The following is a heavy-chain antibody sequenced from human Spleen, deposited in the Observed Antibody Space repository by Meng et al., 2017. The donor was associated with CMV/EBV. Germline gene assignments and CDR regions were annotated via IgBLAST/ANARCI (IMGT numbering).Heavy chain of an antibody. V-gene: IGHV3-30*02. CDR3: AKRGSVLAKNYFDY. Sequence: GESLKISCAASGFTFGAYSMHWVRQTPDKGLEWLTFISSTGIYTFYANSVKGRFTVSRDNSQNTLYLHLNNLGAEDTAVYYCAKRGSVLAKNYFDYWGQGTLVTVSS. D-gene: IGHD3-16*01. CDR1: GFTFGAYS. CDR2: ISSTGIYT. J-gene: IGHJ4*02.